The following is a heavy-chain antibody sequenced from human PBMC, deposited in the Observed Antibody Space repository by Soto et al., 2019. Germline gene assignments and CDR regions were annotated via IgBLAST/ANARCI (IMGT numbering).Heavy chain of an antibody. D-gene: IGHD4-17*01. J-gene: IGHJ4*02. V-gene: IGHV3-23*01. CDR2: ISVSAYTT. Sequence: EVQLLESGGGLVQPGGSLRLSCADSAFSFSSFALSWVRQAPGKGLEWVSVISVSAYTTYYADSVKGRFTISRDNSKNTLYLQMNSLRAEDTAVYYCAKDFFRIYGDPDYWGQGTLVTVSS. CDR3: AKDFFRIYGDPDY. CDR1: AFSFSSFA.